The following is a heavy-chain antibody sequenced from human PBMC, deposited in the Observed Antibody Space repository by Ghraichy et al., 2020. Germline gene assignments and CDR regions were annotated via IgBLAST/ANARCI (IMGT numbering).Heavy chain of an antibody. CDR3: ATDGAYYYDSSGYYGI. V-gene: IGHV3-48*03. J-gene: IGHJ3*02. Sequence: GGSLRLSCAASGFTFSSYEMNWVRQAPGKGLEWDSYISSSGSTMYYADSVKGRFTISRDNAKNSLYLQMNSLRAEDTAVYYCATDGAYYYDSSGYYGIWGQGTMVTVSS. D-gene: IGHD3-22*01. CDR1: GFTFSSYE. CDR2: ISSSGSTM.